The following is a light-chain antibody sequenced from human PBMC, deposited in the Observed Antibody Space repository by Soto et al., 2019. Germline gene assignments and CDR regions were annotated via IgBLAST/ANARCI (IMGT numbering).Light chain of an antibody. V-gene: IGKV3-20*01. CDR1: QSISSN. J-gene: IGKJ1*01. Sequence: EIVLTQSPGPLSLSPGESATLSCRASQSISSNLAWYQQKPGQAPRLLMFRTSSRATGFPARFSGSGSGTDFTLTISKLEPEDFAVYHCQQYGGSPRTFGQGTKVDIK. CDR3: QQYGGSPRT. CDR2: RTS.